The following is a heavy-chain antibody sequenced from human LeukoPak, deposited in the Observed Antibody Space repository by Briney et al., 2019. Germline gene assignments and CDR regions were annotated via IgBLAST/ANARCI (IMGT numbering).Heavy chain of an antibody. J-gene: IGHJ4*02. CDR2: IIPIFGTA. CDR1: GGTFSSYA. Sequence: GASVKVSCKASGGTFSSYAISWVRQAPGQGLEWMGGIIPIFGTANCAQKFQGRVTITADESTSTAYMELSSLRSEDTAVYYCARELDGDSYSDYWGQGTLVTVSS. D-gene: IGHD4-17*01. V-gene: IGHV1-69*13. CDR3: ARELDGDSYSDY.